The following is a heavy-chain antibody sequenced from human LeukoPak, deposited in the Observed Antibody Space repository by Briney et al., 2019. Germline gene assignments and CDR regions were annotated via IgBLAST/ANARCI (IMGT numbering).Heavy chain of an antibody. V-gene: IGHV4-31*03. CDR2: IHSSGSA. J-gene: IGHJ4*02. CDR1: GGSFASASYY. D-gene: IGHD3-10*01. Sequence: SETLSLTCTVSGGSFASASYYWSWIRQHPGKGLEWIGYIHSSGSAYYNPSLRSRVTISVDTSNNQFSLNLSSLTAADTAAYYCAATNVYFGSRSYYNLQPIDYWGQGTLVTVSS. CDR3: AATNVYFGSRSYYNLQPIDY.